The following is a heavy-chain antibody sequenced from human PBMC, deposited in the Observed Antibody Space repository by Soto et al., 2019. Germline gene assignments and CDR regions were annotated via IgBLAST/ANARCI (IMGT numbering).Heavy chain of an antibody. CDR1: GASISSDNW. CDR3: ARLVYDSRLNYLYFDH. Sequence: PSETLSLTCSVSGASISSDNWWSWVRQPPGKGLEWIAEVYNDGSANYHPSLESRATISVDRSKNQFSLRLSSVTAADTGKYYCARLVYDSRLNYLYFDHWGQGTLVTVPQ. CDR2: VYNDGSA. V-gene: IGHV4-4*02. J-gene: IGHJ4*02. D-gene: IGHD3-22*01.